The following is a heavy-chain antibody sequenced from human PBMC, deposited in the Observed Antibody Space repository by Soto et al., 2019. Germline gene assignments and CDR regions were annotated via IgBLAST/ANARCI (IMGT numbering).Heavy chain of an antibody. V-gene: IGHV1-69*13. D-gene: IGHD6-13*01. CDR3: ARGQQPTPKYYYYGMDV. CDR1: GGTFSSYA. J-gene: IGHJ6*02. Sequence: GASVKVSCKASGGTFSSYAISWVRQAPGQGLEWMGGIIPIFGTANYAQKFQGRVTITADESTSTAYMELSSLRSEDTAVYYCARGQQPTPKYYYYGMDVWGQGTTVTSP. CDR2: IIPIFGTA.